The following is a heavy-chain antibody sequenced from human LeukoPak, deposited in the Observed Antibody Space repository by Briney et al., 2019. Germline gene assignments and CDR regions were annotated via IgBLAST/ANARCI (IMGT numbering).Heavy chain of an antibody. CDR3: ARTYCSGGSCYSGNGFYYYYYMDV. V-gene: IGHV3-7*01. CDR2: IKEDGSEK. CDR1: GFTFGSYW. D-gene: IGHD2-15*01. J-gene: IGHJ6*03. Sequence: GGSLRLSCAASGFTFGSYWMSWVRQAPGKGLEWVANIKEDGSEKHYVDSVKGRFTISRDNARNSLFLQMNSLRAEDTAVYYCARTYCSGGSCYSGNGFYYYYYMDVWGKGNTVTVSS.